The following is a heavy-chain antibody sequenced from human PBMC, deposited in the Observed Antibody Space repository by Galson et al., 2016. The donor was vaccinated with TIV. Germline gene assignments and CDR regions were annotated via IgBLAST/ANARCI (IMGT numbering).Heavy chain of an antibody. CDR3: ARHGRLGIDY. J-gene: IGHJ4*02. V-gene: IGHV4-39*01. D-gene: IGHD3-9*01. CDR2: TYYRGST. CDR1: GGPITSRDDY. Sequence: TLSLTCTVSGGPITSRDDYWGWIRLSPGKGLAWIGSTYYRGSTYYNPSLKSRVTISIDTSKNHFSLKLTSVSVADSAVYYCARHGRLGIDYWGQGTLVTVSS.